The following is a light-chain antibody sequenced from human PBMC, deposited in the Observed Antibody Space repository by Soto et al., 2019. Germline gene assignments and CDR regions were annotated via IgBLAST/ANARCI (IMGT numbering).Light chain of an antibody. CDR2: DAS. CDR1: QSVSNQ. V-gene: IGKV3-11*01. J-gene: IGKJ2*01. Sequence: ETVLTQSPATLSLSPGERATLSCRASQSVSNQLPWYQQKPGQAPRLLIYDASNRATGISARFSGSGSGTDFTLTISSLEPEDFAVYYCQQRNNWPPYTFGQGTKLEIK. CDR3: QQRNNWPPYT.